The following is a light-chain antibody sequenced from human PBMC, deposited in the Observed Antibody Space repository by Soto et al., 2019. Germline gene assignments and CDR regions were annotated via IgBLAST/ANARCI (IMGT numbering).Light chain of an antibody. J-gene: IGKJ3*01. CDR1: QDILSW. CDR2: ASS. Sequence: DIQMTQSPSSVSASVGDRVTITCRASQDILSWLAWYQQKPGEAHRLLIYASSNLQSGVPSRFSGSGSGTVFTLTISSLQPEDFATYYCQQANSFPITFGPGTRLDIK. CDR3: QQANSFPIT. V-gene: IGKV1-12*01.